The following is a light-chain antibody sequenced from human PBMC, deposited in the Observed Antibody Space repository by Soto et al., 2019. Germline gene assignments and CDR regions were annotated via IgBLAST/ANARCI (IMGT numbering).Light chain of an antibody. Sequence: EILLTQSPATLSVSPGETATLSCRASQNVLSDLAWYQQKPGQAPRLLVYGATTRATDAPAKFRGRWSGTEFSLTISSLQSEDSATYYCQQYRSWPRTFGQWSKVEI. CDR2: GAT. J-gene: IGKJ1*01. CDR1: QNVLSD. V-gene: IGKV3-15*01. CDR3: QQYRSWPRT.